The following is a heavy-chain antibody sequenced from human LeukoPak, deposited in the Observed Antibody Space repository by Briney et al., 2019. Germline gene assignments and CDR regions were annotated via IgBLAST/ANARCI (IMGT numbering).Heavy chain of an antibody. Sequence: ASVKVSCKASGYTFTGYYMHWVRQAPGQGLEWMGLINPSGGSTNYAQKFQGRVTMTRDTSTSTVYMELRSLSSEDTAVYYCARGPSITMVRGGQWYYYMDVWGKGTTVTISS. J-gene: IGHJ6*03. CDR1: GYTFTGYY. V-gene: IGHV1-46*01. D-gene: IGHD3-10*01. CDR2: INPSGGST. CDR3: ARGPSITMVRGGQWYYYMDV.